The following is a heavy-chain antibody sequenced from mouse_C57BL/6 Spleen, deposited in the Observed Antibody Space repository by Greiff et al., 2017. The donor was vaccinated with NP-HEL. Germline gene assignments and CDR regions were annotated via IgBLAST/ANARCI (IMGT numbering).Heavy chain of an antibody. CDR1: GYTFTSYG. D-gene: IGHD1-1*01. J-gene: IGHJ2*01. CDR2: IYPRSGNT. CDR3: AGTTVVATERYYFDY. V-gene: IGHV1-81*01. Sequence: VKLQESGAELARPGASVKLSCKASGYTFTSYGISWVKQRTGQGLEWIGEIYPRSGNTYYNEKFKGKATLTADKSSSTAYMELRSLTSEDSAVYFCAGTTVVATERYYFDYWGQGTTLTVSS.